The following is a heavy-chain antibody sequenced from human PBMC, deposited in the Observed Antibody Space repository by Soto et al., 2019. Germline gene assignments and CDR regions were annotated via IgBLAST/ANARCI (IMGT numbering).Heavy chain of an antibody. Sequence: GGSLRLSCAASGFTFSDSGMHWVRQVPGKGLEWVSIIWRDGSEEYYADSVKGRFAISRDNSKNTLYLRMDSLRPEDTAVYYCARDGIAGTAFRGYLDYWGPGTLVTVSS. CDR3: ARDGIAGTAFRGYLDY. CDR1: GFTFSDSG. V-gene: IGHV3-33*01. J-gene: IGHJ4*02. D-gene: IGHD1-7*01. CDR2: IWRDGSEE.